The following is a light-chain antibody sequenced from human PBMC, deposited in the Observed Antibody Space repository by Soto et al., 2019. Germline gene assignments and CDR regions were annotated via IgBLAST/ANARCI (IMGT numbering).Light chain of an antibody. CDR3: CSYAGGHSYV. J-gene: IGLJ1*01. Sequence: QSVLTQPRSVSGSPGQSVTISCTGSSSDVGGYNYVSWYQQHPGKAPKRMIYDVSKRPSGVPDRFSGSKSGNTASLTISGLQAEDEADYYCCSYAGGHSYVFGIGTKITV. V-gene: IGLV2-11*01. CDR2: DVS. CDR1: SSDVGGYNY.